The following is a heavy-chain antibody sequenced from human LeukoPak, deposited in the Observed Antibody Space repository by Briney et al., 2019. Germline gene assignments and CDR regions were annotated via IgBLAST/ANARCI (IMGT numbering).Heavy chain of an antibody. V-gene: IGHV3-23*01. CDR1: GFTFSSYA. CDR2: ITGSGGST. J-gene: IGHJ4*02. D-gene: IGHD3-10*01. Sequence: GSLRLSCAASGFTFSSYAMHWVRQSPGKGLEWVSAITGSGGSTYYADSVKGRFTIPRDNFKNTLYLQMNSLRAEDTAVYYCAKDGGVWFGESNDYWGQGTLVTVSS. CDR3: AKDGGVWFGESNDY.